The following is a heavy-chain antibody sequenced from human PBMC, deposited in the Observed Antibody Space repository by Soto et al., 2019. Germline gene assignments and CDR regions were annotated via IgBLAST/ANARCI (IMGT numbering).Heavy chain of an antibody. D-gene: IGHD2-15*01. CDR3: WLQVVAPKPGRAFDI. V-gene: IGHV3-21*01. CDR1: GVTFSSYS. Sequence: GGSLRLSCAASGVTFSSYSMNWVCQAPGKGLEWVSSISSSSSYIYYADSVKGRFTISRDNAKNSLYLQMNSLRAEDTAVYYCWLQVVAPKPGRAFDIWGQGTMVT. J-gene: IGHJ3*02. CDR2: ISSSSSYI.